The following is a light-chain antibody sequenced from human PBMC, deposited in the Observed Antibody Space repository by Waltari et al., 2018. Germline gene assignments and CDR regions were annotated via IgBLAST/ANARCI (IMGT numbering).Light chain of an antibody. Sequence: QSALTQPASVSGSPGQSITIPCPGPDSDIGAYDFVSWYQQHPGKPPHLIIYEVSNRPSGISNRFSASKSGNTASLTISGLQAEDEADYYCSSYTTSSAPGVFGTGTRVTVL. CDR1: DSDIGAYDF. V-gene: IGLV2-14*01. CDR3: SSYTTSSAPGV. CDR2: EVS. J-gene: IGLJ1*01.